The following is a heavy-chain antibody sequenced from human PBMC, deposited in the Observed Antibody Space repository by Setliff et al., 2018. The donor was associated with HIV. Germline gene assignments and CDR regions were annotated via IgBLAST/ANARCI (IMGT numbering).Heavy chain of an antibody. J-gene: IGHJ6*03. V-gene: IGHV4-59*11. D-gene: IGHD7-27*01. CDR3: AGTSMGMTRKPIWYYHMDV. Sequence: PSETLSLTCTVSGGSIENLYWTWIRQPPGRGLEWIGYVYSTGSSKYNPSLKSRATMSDDTSKTQNSLTLTSVSAADTAVYYCAGTSMGMTRKPIWYYHMDVWGHGVTVTVSS. CDR2: VYSTGSS. CDR1: GGSIENLY.